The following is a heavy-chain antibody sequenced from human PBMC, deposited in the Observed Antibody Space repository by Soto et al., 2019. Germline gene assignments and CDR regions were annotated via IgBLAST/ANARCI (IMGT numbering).Heavy chain of an antibody. D-gene: IGHD3-10*01. CDR2: ISGSGGST. J-gene: IGHJ4*02. V-gene: IGHV3-23*01. Sequence: GGSLRLSYAASGFTFSSYAMSWVRQAPGNGLEWVSAISGSGGSTYYADSVKGRFTISRDNSKNTLYLQMNSLRAEDTAVYYCAKDITMVRGVTPPAFDYWGQGTLVTVSS. CDR3: AKDITMVRGVTPPAFDY. CDR1: GFTFSSYA.